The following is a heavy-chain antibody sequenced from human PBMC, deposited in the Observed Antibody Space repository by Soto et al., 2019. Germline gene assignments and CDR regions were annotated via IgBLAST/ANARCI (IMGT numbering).Heavy chain of an antibody. V-gene: IGHV3-23*01. CDR3: AKVSASGSGTYTKRNFYYHYYGMDV. D-gene: IGHD3-10*01. CDR2: IHGGGSST. Sequence: DVQLLESGGGLAQPGGSLRLSCAASGFTFSSYAMHWVRQAPGKGLEWVSTIHGGGSSTYYADSVKGRFTISRGNSKNTLYLQRNSLRADDTAVYYCAKVSASGSGTYTKRNFYYHYYGMDVWGQGTTVTVSS. CDR1: GFTFSSYA. J-gene: IGHJ6*02.